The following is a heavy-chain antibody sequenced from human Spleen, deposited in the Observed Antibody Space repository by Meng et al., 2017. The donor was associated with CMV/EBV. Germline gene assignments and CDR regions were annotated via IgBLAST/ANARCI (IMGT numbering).Heavy chain of an antibody. J-gene: IGHJ4*02. Sequence: SGGSISSSNWWSWVRQPPGKGLEWIGEIYHSESTNYNPSLKSRVTISVDKSKNQFSLKLSSVTAADTAVYYCARVIRSSWNTYYFDYWGQGTLVTVSS. CDR2: IYHSEST. CDR3: ARVIRSSWNTYYFDY. CDR1: GGSISSSNW. D-gene: IGHD6-13*01. V-gene: IGHV4-4*02.